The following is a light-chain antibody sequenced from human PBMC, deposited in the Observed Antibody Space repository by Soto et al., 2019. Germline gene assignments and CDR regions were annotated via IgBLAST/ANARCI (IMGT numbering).Light chain of an antibody. J-gene: IGKJ3*01. V-gene: IGKV2-28*01. CDR2: LGS. CDR3: MQAVQTPFT. Sequence: DIVMTQSPLSLPVTPGEPASISCRSSQSLLHSNGYIYLDWYLQKPGQSPQLLIYLGSNLASGVPDRFSGSGSGTDFTLKISRVEAEDVGVYYCMQAVQTPFTFGPGTKVDIK. CDR1: QSLLHSNGYIY.